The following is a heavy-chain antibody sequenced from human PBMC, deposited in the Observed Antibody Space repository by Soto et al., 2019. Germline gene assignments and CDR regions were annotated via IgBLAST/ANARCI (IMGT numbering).Heavy chain of an antibody. Sequence: GGSLRLSCAASGFTFSIYGMHWVRQAPGKGLEWVAVIWYDGSNKYYADSVKGRFTISRDNSKNTLYLQMNSLRAEDTAVYYCAREGSTEQPIYYYYYYMDVWGKGTTVTVSS. CDR2: IWYDGSNK. J-gene: IGHJ6*03. CDR3: AREGSTEQPIYYYYYYMDV. V-gene: IGHV3-33*08. CDR1: GFTFSIYG. D-gene: IGHD6-13*01.